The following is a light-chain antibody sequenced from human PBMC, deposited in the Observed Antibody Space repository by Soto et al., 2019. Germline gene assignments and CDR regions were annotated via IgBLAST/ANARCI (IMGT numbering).Light chain of an antibody. CDR2: GAS. CDR3: QHHTTYSQT. V-gene: IGKV1-5*01. J-gene: IGKJ1*01. CDR1: QSIRHY. Sequence: DIQMTQYPPTLSASVGDRVAITCRASQSIRHYLAWYQQMPGKAPKLLIYGASTLQSGVPSRFSGSGSGTEFTLTISSLQHDDFGTYFCQHHTTYSQTFAHGPNVAIK.